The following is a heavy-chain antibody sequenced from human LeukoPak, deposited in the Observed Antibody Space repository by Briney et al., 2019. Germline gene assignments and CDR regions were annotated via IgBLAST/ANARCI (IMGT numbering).Heavy chain of an antibody. V-gene: IGHV3-23*01. CDR3: AKSERPGQLWLQDLFDY. Sequence: PGGSLRLSCAASGFTFSSYAMSWVRQAPGKGLEWVSAISGSGGSTYYADSVKGRFTISRDNSKNTLYLQMNSLRAEDTAVYYCAKSERPGQLWLQDLFDYWGQGTLVTVSS. CDR2: ISGSGGST. J-gene: IGHJ4*02. D-gene: IGHD5-18*01. CDR1: GFTFSSYA.